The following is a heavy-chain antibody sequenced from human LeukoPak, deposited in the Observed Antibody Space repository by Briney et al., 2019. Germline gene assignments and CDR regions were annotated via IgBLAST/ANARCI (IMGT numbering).Heavy chain of an antibody. CDR3: ARGRYYDSMGED. D-gene: IGHD3-22*01. J-gene: IGHJ4*02. CDR2: IYYSGST. V-gene: IGHV4-59*12. CDR1: GGSISSYY. Sequence: SETLSLTCTVSGGSISSYYWSWIRQPPGKGLEWIGYIYYSGSTYYNPSLKSRVTISVDTSKNQFSLKLSSVTAADTAVYYCARGRYYDSMGEDWGQGTLVTVSS.